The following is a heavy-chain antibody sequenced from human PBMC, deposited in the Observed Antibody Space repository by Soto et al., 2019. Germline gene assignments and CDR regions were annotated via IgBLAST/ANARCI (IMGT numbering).Heavy chain of an antibody. Sequence: GGSLRLSCAASGFTFSSYSMNWVRQAPGKGLEWVSSISSSSSYIYYADSVKGRFTISRDNAKNSLYLQMNSLRAEDTAVYYCARDGGWLDDHGSGDYWGQGTLVTVSS. CDR1: GFTFSSYS. CDR3: ARDGGWLDDHGSGDY. CDR2: ISSSSSYI. D-gene: IGHD3-22*01. J-gene: IGHJ4*02. V-gene: IGHV3-21*01.